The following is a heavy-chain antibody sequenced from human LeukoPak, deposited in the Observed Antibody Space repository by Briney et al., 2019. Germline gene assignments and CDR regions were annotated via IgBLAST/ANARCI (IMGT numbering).Heavy chain of an antibody. D-gene: IGHD6-13*01. CDR3: ARSDSSSWRLFDY. V-gene: IGHV3-30-3*01. Sequence: GGSLRLSCAASGFTFSTYAMHWVRQTPGRGLEWVAITSYDGSDEHYTDSVKGRFTISRDNSMNTLYLQMNSLRSEDTAVYYCARSDSSSWRLFDYWGQGTLVTVSS. CDR2: TSYDGSDE. J-gene: IGHJ4*02. CDR1: GFTFSTYA.